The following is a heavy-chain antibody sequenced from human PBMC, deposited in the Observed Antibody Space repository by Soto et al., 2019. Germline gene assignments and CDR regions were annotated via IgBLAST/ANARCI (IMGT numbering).Heavy chain of an antibody. D-gene: IGHD1-7*01. CDR2: IKEDGSKQ. V-gene: IGHV3-7*03. CDR3: ARGTRNPGLDN. CDR1: GFTFSNYW. J-gene: IGHJ4*02. Sequence: LRLSCAASGFTFSNYWMNWVRQAPGKGLEWVGNIKEDGSKQGYVDSVRGRFTISRDNAKNSLYLQINSLRAEDTAVYYCARGTRNPGLDNWGQGTLVTVSS.